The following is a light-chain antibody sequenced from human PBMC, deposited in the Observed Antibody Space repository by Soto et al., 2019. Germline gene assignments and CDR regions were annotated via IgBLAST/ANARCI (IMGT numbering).Light chain of an antibody. Sequence: QSVLTQPPSVTGAPGQRVTISCTGSHSDIGAGYGVHWYQQFPHSAPKLLIYDTTNRPSRVPDRFSGSRSGTSASLAITGLQAEDEADYYCQSFDSSRIGLLFGGGTKLTVL. V-gene: IGLV1-40*01. CDR2: DTT. J-gene: IGLJ2*01. CDR3: QSFDSSRIGLL. CDR1: HSDIGAGYG.